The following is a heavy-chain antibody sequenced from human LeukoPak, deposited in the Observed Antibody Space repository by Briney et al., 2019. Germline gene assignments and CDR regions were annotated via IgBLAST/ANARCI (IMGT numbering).Heavy chain of an antibody. V-gene: IGHV2-26*01. D-gene: IGHD6-19*01. CDR1: GFSLSNARMG. CDR2: IFSNDEN. CDR3: ARMQYTSGWTFDY. Sequence: SGPTLANPTETLTLTCAVSGFSLSNARMGVSWIRQPPGKALEWLAHIFSNDENSYSTSLKSRLTISKDTSKSQVVRTMSSRDPVDTATYYCARMQYTSGWTFDYWGEGSLVTVSS. J-gene: IGHJ4*02.